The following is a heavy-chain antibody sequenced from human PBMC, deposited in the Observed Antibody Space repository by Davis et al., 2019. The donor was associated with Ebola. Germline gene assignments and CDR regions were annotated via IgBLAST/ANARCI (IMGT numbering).Heavy chain of an antibody. J-gene: IGHJ5*02. Sequence: ASVKVSCKASGYTFTSYGISWVRQAPGQGLEWMGWISAYNGNTNYAQKLQGRVTMTTDTSTSTAYMELRSLRSDDTAVYYCARTRGVRFLEWLLYGWFDPWGQGTLVTVSS. V-gene: IGHV1-18*01. CDR3: ARTRGVRFLEWLLYGWFDP. CDR1: GYTFTSYG. CDR2: ISAYNGNT. D-gene: IGHD3-3*01.